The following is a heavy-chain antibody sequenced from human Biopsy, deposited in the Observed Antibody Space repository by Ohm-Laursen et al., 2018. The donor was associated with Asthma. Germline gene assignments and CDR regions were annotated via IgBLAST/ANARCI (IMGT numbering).Heavy chain of an antibody. CDR2: IWYDGSNK. CDR1: GFSFDSHA. J-gene: IGHJ4*02. D-gene: IGHD4-17*01. CDR3: ARKARHGDYDFDY. V-gene: IGHV3-33*08. Sequence: SLRLSCAASGFSFDSHAMHWVRQAPGKGLEWVAIIWYDGSNKYHADSVKGRFTISRDNSKNTLYLQMNSLRAEDTAVYYCARKARHGDYDFDYWGQGTLVTVSS.